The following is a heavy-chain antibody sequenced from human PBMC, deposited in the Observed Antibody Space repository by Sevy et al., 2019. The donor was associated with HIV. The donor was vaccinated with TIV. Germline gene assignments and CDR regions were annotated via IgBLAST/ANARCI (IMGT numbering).Heavy chain of an antibody. J-gene: IGHJ6*02. V-gene: IGHV3-73*01. Sequence: GGFLRLSCAASGFAFSGSTVHWVRQASGKGLEWVGRIRSNAYNFATTYAASLKGRITISRDDSKNTAYLQLNGLKTEDTAVYYCTGRAPYPMDVWGQGTLVTVSS. CDR2: IRSNAYNFAT. CDR1: GFAFSGST. CDR3: TGRAPYPMDV.